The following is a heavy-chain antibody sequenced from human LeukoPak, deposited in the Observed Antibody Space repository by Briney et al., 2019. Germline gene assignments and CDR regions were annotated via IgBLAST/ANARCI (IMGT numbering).Heavy chain of an antibody. J-gene: IGHJ4*02. D-gene: IGHD2-2*01. Sequence: SQTLSLTCTVSGGSISSGGYYWNWIRQPPGKGLEWIGYIYHSGSTYYNPSLKSRVTISVDRSKNQFSLKLSSVTAADTAVYYCARKYMPYYFDYWGQGTLVTVSS. CDR3: ARKYMPYYFDY. CDR2: IYHSGST. CDR1: GGSISSGGYY. V-gene: IGHV4-30-2*01.